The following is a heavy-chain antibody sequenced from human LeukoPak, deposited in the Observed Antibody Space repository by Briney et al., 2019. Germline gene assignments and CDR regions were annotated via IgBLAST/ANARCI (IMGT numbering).Heavy chain of an antibody. V-gene: IGHV3-66*01. J-gene: IGHJ3*02. CDR2: IYSGGST. D-gene: IGHD3-10*01. CDR1: GFTFSSNY. Sequence: GGSLRLSCAASGFTFSSNYMNWVRQAPGKGLEWVSVIYSGGSTFYADSVKGRFTISRDNSKNTLYLQMNSLRAEDTTVYYCSRYRASGYANDVESWGQGTMVTVSS. CDR3: SRYRASGYANDVES.